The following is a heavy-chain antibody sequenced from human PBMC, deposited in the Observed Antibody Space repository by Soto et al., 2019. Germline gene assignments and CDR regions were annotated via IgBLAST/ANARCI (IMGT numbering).Heavy chain of an antibody. CDR2: INAGNGNT. V-gene: IGHV1-3*01. CDR1: GYTFTSYA. CDR3: ARGPGGPDGPGDY. D-gene: IGHD2-15*01. Sequence: QVQLVQSGAEVKKPGASVKVSCKASGYTFTSYAMHWVRKAPGQRLEGMGWINAGNGNTKYSQKFQGRVTITRDTSASTAYMELSSLRSEDTAVYYCARGPGGPDGPGDYWGQGTLVTVSS. J-gene: IGHJ4*02.